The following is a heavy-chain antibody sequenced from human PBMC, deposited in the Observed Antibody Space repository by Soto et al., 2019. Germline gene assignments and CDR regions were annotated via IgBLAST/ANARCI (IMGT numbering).Heavy chain of an antibody. D-gene: IGHD4-17*01. J-gene: IGHJ6*02. CDR3: VRHAKLTTVTANGGYRYGLDV. Sequence: EVQLLESGGGLVQPGGSLRVSCAASGFSFSNFDMSWVRQAPGKGLEWVSVIGGSGGGTYYGESVMGRFTISRDNSKNMRILEMNSLRAEDTALYYCVRHAKLTTVTANGGYRYGLDVWGQGTKVTVSS. V-gene: IGHV3-23*01. CDR1: GFSFSNFD. CDR2: IGGSGGGT.